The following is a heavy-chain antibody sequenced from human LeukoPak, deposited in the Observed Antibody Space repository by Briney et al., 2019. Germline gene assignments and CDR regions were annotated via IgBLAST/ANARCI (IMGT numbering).Heavy chain of an antibody. Sequence: SETLSLTCTVSGGSISGDHWNWIRQPPGKGLEWIGYIYYSGNTNYNPSLKSRVTISVDTSKNQFSLKLSSVTAADTAVYYCAREGAAAGYYYYYYGMDVWGQGTTVTVSS. CDR1: GGSISGDH. D-gene: IGHD6-13*01. CDR2: IYYSGNT. CDR3: AREGAAAGYYYYYYGMDV. J-gene: IGHJ6*02. V-gene: IGHV4-59*12.